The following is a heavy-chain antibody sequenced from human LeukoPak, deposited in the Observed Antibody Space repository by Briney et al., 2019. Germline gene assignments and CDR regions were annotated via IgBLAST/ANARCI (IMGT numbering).Heavy chain of an antibody. CDR3: ARVRYSGFYFDY. CDR2: ISSSGSNL. D-gene: IGHD3-9*01. V-gene: IGHV3-11*04. Sequence: GGSLRLSCAASTFTFSDYNMDWIRQAPGRGVEGVSYISSSGSNLYYADSVKGRFTISRDNAKNSLYLQMNSLRAEDTALYYCARVRYSGFYFDYWGQGTLVTVSS. CDR1: TFTFSDYN. J-gene: IGHJ4*02.